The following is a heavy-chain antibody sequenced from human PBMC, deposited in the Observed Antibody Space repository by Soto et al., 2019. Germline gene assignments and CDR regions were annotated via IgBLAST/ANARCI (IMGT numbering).Heavy chain of an antibody. V-gene: IGHV4-34*01. CDR3: ARGVLSSSWYNWCDT. Sequence: WTWIRQSPGGGLEWIGEINYGGATKYNSSLKSRVAISLDTSKSQFSLNLTSVTAADTAVYYCARGVLSSSWYNWCDTWGQGTLVAVSS. CDR2: INYGGAT. D-gene: IGHD6-13*01. J-gene: IGHJ5*02.